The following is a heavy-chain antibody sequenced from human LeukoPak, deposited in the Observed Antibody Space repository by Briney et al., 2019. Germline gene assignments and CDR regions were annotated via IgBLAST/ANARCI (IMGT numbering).Heavy chain of an antibody. V-gene: IGHV7-4-1*02. CDR3: ARARTEVGATVLDY. CDR2: INTNTGNL. D-gene: IGHD1-26*01. J-gene: IGHJ4*02. CDR1: GYTFTSYA. Sequence: ASVKVSCKASGYTFTSYAMNWVRQAPGQGLEWMGWINTNTGNLTYAQGFIGRFVFSLDTSISTAYLQISSLKAEDTAVYYCARARTEVGATVLDYWGQGTLVTVSS.